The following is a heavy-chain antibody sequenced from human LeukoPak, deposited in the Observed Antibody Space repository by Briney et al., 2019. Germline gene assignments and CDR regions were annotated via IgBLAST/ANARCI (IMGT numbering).Heavy chain of an antibody. CDR1: GFTFSSCA. V-gene: IGHV3-23*01. D-gene: IGHD3-10*01. J-gene: IGHJ4*02. CDR2: ISGSGGST. CDR3: AKDPSYYYGSGSDYFDS. Sequence: GGSLRLSCAASGFTFSSCAMSWVRQAPGKGLEWVSAISGSGGSTYYADSVKGRFTISRDNSKNTLYLQMNSLRAEDTAVYYCAKDPSYYYGSGSDYFDSWGQGTLVTVSS.